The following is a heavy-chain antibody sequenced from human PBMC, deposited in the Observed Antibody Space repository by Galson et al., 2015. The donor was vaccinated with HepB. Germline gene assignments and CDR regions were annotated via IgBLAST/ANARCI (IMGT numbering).Heavy chain of an antibody. CDR3: ALSSGSYTKANRDC. J-gene: IGHJ4*02. D-gene: IGHD1-26*01. V-gene: IGHV5-10-1*01. CDR2: IDPSDSYT. CDR1: GYSFTSYW. Sequence: QSGAEVKKPGESLRISCTGSGYSFTSYWISWVRQMPGKGLEWMWRIDPSDSYTNYSPSFQCHVTISADKSISTAYLPCGSLKASDTAMYYCALSSGSYTKANRDCGGQGTLLTVSS.